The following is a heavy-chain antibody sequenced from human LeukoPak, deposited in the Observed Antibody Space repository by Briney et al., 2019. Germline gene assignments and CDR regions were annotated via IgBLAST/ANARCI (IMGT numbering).Heavy chain of an antibody. CDR3: ARPGGDYVSEFDP. D-gene: IGHD4-17*01. CDR2: IYYSGST. J-gene: IGHJ5*02. CDR1: GGSISSSNYY. V-gene: IGHV4-39*01. Sequence: NTSETLSLTCTVSGGSISSSNYYWGWIRQPPGKGLEWIGSIYYSGSTFYNPPLKSRVTMSVDTSKNQFSLKLTSVTAADTAVYYCARPGGDYVSEFDPWGQGTLVTVSS.